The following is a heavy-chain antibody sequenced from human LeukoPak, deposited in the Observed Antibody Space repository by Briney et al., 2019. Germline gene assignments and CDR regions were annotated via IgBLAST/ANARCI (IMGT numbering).Heavy chain of an antibody. CDR2: ISSSGSNT. CDR1: GFTFSSYA. J-gene: IGHJ3*02. D-gene: IGHD2-15*01. Sequence: PGGSLRLSCAASGFTFSSYAMSWVRQAPGKGLEWVSSISSSGSNTYYADSVKGRFTVSRDNAKTSVYLQMNSLRAEDTAVYYCARGANWVEFDTWGQGTMVTVSS. CDR3: ARGANWVEFDT. V-gene: IGHV3-21*06.